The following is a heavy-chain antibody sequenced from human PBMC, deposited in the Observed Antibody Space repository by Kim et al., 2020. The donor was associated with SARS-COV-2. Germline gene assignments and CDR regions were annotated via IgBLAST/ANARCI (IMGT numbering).Heavy chain of an antibody. J-gene: IGHJ4*02. CDR1: GFTFSSYD. D-gene: IGHD1-1*01. CDR3: ASWRTGTTGPLI. Sequence: GGSLRLSCAASGFTFSSYDMHWVRQATGKGLEWVSAIGTAGDTYYPGSVKGRFTISRENAKNSLYLQMNSLRAGDTAVYYCASWRTGTTGPLIWGQGTLVTVSS. V-gene: IGHV3-13*01. CDR2: IGTAGDT.